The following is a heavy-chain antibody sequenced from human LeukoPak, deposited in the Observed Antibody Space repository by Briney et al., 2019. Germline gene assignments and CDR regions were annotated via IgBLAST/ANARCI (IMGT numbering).Heavy chain of an antibody. CDR1: GGTFSSYA. CDR3: ARGQGGYDPVY. V-gene: IGHV1-69*04. J-gene: IGHJ4*02. CDR2: IIPILGIA. Sequence: SEKVSCKASGGTFSSYAISWVRQAPGQGLEWMGRIIPILGIANYAQKFQGRVTITADKSTSTAYMELSSLRSEDTAVYYCARGQGGYDPVYWGQGTLATVSS. D-gene: IGHD5-12*01.